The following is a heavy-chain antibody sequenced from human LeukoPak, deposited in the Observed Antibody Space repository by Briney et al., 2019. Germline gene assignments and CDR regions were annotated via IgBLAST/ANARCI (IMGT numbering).Heavy chain of an antibody. V-gene: IGHV3-74*01. CDR2: IRSDGTA. D-gene: IGHD1-26*01. CDR3: ARDGSYKLDY. J-gene: IGHJ4*02. Sequence: GGSLRLSCAASGLTFSSAWVHWVRQTPGKRLVWISRIRSDGTATYADSVRGRFTIPRDNAKNTLYLQMNNLRADDTGIYYCARDGSYKLDYWGQGALVTVSS. CDR1: GLTFSSAW.